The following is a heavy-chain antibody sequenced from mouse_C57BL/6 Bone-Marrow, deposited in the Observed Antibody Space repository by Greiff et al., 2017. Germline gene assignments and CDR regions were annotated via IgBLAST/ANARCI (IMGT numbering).Heavy chain of an antibody. CDR1: GYTFTSYW. D-gene: IGHD1-1*01. CDR3: ARGYYGSSYYWYFDV. J-gene: IGHJ1*03. Sequence: QVQLQQPGAELVRPGSSVKLSCKASGYTFTSYWMDWVKQRPGQGLEWIGNIYPSDSETHYNQTLKDKATLTVDKSSSTAYMQLSSLTSEDSAVYYCARGYYGSSYYWYFDVWGTGTTVTVSS. V-gene: IGHV1-61*01. CDR2: IYPSDSET.